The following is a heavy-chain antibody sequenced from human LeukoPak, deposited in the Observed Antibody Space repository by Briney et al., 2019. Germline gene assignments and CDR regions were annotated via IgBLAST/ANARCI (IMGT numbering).Heavy chain of an antibody. CDR2: MNPNSGNT. V-gene: IGHV1-8*01. D-gene: IGHD3-3*02. J-gene: IGHJ5*02. CDR1: GYTFTSYD. CDR3: ARVAPNSIRRP. Sequence: GASVKVSCRASGYTFTSYDINGVRQPPGQGLEWMGWMNPNSGNTGYAQKFQGRVTMTRNTSISTAYMELSSLRSEDTAVYYCARVAPNSIRRPWGQGTLVTVSS.